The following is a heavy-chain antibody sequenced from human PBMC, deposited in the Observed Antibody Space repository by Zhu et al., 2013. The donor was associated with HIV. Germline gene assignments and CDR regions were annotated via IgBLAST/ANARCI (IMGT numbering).Heavy chain of an antibody. V-gene: IGHV1-46*01. CDR1: GGTFSSYA. CDR3: ARERGFTQGSHFDY. Sequence: QVQLVQSGXEVKKPGSSVKVSCKASGGTFSSYAISWVRQAPGQGLEWMGIIIPSGDGDTTYAQKFQGRVTLTRDTSTSTVYMELSSLRPEDTAIYYCARERGFTQGSHFDYWGQGTPSPSPQ. D-gene: IGHD2-15*01. J-gene: IGHJ4*02. CDR2: IIPSGDGDT.